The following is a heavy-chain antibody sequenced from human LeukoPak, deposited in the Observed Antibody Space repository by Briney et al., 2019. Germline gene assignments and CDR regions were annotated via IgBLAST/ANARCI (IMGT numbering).Heavy chain of an antibody. D-gene: IGHD3-10*01. CDR1: GYCFTTTW. J-gene: IGHJ4*02. V-gene: IGHV5-51*01. CDR2: LYPADSDA. Sequence: GESLKISCQGPGYCFTTTWIGWVRQMPGKGLDLMGILYPADSDARYSPSFQGQVTISVDKSISTAYLQWSSLKASDTAMYYCARQSRDGSKTRGYYFDYWGQGTLVTVS. CDR3: ARQSRDGSKTRGYYFDY.